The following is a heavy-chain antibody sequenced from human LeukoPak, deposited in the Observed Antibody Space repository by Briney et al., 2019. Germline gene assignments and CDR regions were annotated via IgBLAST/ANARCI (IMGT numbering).Heavy chain of an antibody. CDR2: IYYSGST. V-gene: IGHV4-59*01. CDR3: ARRRDGYKGFDY. D-gene: IGHD5-24*01. J-gene: IGHJ4*02. CDR1: GGSISSYY. Sequence: PSETLSLTCTVSGGSISSYYWSWIRQPPGKGLEWIGYIYYSGSTNYNPSLKSRVTISVDTSKNQFSLKLSSVTAADTAVYYCARRRDGYKGFDYWGQGTLVTVSS.